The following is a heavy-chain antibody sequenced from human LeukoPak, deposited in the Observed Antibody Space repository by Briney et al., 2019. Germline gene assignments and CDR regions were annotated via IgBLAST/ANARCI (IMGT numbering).Heavy chain of an antibody. V-gene: IGHV4-30-2*01. CDR2: IYHSGST. CDR1: GGSISSYS. CDR3: ARGYYGSGTYKDWFDP. Sequence: PSETLSLTCTVSGGSISSYSWSWIRQPPGKGLEWIGYIYHSGSTYYNPSLKSRVTISVDRSKNQFSLKLSSVTAADTAVYYCARGYYGSGTYKDWFDPWGQGTLVTVSS. J-gene: IGHJ5*02. D-gene: IGHD3-10*01.